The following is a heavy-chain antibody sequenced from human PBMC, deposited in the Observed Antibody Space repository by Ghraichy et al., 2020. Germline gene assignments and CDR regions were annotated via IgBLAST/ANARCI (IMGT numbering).Heavy chain of an antibody. V-gene: IGHV3-7*03. D-gene: IGHD2-8*02. CDR3: ARGGGWGSDV. J-gene: IGHJ6*02. CDR2: IKPDGSEK. Sequence: GSLRLSCAASGFTFSSSCMSWVRQGPEKGLEWVANIKPDGSEKYYVDSVNGRFTISRDNAKNSLYLQLNSLRDEDTAVYYCARGGGWGSDVWGQGTTVTVSS. CDR1: GFTFSSSC.